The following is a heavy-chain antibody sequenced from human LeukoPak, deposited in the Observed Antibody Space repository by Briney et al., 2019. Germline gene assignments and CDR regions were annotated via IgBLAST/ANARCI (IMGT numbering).Heavy chain of an antibody. V-gene: IGHV4-34*01. J-gene: IGHJ4*02. Sequence: AGTLRLSCAASGFTFGSYSMNWLRQAPGKGLEWIGELNHSGSTNYNPSPKSRVTISVDTSKNQFSLKLSSVTAADTAVYYCARGGSSGLTYWGQGTLVTVSS. CDR1: GFTFGSYS. CDR3: ARGGSSGLTY. D-gene: IGHD6-19*01. CDR2: LNHSGST.